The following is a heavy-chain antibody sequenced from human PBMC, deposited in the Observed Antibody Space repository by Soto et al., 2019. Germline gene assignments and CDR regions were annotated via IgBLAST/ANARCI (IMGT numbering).Heavy chain of an antibody. CDR2: IWHDGSST. D-gene: IGHD5-18*01. Sequence: PGGSLRLSCAASGFTFSSFGMHWVRQAPGKGLEWVAVIWHDGSSTSYADSVKGRFTISRDNAKNTLYLQMNSLRAEDTAVYYCASSYGYTYGSYWGQGTLVTVS. J-gene: IGHJ4*02. V-gene: IGHV3-33*03. CDR3: ASSYGYTYGSY. CDR1: GFTFSSFG.